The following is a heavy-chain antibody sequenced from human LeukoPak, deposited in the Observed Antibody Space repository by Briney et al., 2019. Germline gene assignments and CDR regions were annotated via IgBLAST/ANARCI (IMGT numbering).Heavy chain of an antibody. V-gene: IGHV4-34*01. CDR2: INHSGST. D-gene: IGHD1-20*01. CDR1: GGSFSGYY. CDR3: ARGRNWNPXALMDV. J-gene: IGHJ6*02. Sequence: SETLSLTCAVYGGSFSGYYWSWIRQPPGKGLEWIGEINHSGSTNYNPSLKSRVTISVDTSKNQFSLKLSSVTAADTAVYYCARGRNWNPXALMDVWGQGTTVTVSS.